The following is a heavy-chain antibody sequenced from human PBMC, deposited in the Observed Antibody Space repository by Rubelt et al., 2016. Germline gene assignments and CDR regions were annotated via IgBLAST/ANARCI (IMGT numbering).Heavy chain of an antibody. D-gene: IGHD3-3*01. V-gene: IGHV1-46*01. J-gene: IGHJ5*02. CDR2: INPSGGST. CDR3: ARVSTIFGVLDWFDP. Sequence: GIINPSGGSTSYAQKFQGRVTMTRDTSTSTVYMELSSLRSEDTAVYYCARVSTIFGVLDWFDPWGQGTLVTVSS.